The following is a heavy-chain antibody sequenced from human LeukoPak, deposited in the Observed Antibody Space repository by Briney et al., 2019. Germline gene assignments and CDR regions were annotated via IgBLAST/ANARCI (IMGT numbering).Heavy chain of an antibody. CDR3: ARVGQQGYYDSSGYYSGRWFDP. CDR2: IYTSGST. Sequence: SETLSLTCTVSGGSISSGSYYWSWIRQPAGKGLEWIGRIYTSGSTNYNPSLKSRVTISVDTSKNQFSLKLSSVTAADTAVYYCARVGQQGYYDSSGYYSGRWFDPWGQGTLVTVSS. J-gene: IGHJ5*02. V-gene: IGHV4-61*02. D-gene: IGHD3-22*01. CDR1: GGSISSGSYY.